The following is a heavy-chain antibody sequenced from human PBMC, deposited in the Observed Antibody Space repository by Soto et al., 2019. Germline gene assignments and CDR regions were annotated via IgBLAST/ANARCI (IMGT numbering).Heavy chain of an antibody. J-gene: IGHJ2*01. D-gene: IGHD6-19*01. CDR1: GFTFSSYA. CDR2: ISYDGSNK. CDR3: ARGYHGYSSGRYDWYFDL. V-gene: IGHV3-30-3*01. Sequence: QVQLVESGGGVVQPGRSLRLSCAASGFTFSSYAMHWVRQAPGKGLEWVAVISYDGSNKYYADSVKGRFTISRDNSKNTLYLQMNSLRAEDTAVYYCARGYHGYSSGRYDWYFDLWGRGTLVTVSS.